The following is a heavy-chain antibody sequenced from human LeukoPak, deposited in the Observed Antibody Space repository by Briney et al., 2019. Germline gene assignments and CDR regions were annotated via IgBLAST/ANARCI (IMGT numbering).Heavy chain of an antibody. Sequence: PGGSLRLSCAASGFTFSSYSMNWVRQAPGKGLEWVSSISSSSSYIYYADSVKGRFTISGDNAKNSLYLQMNSLRAEDTAVYYCARDGGISTIRYYYYGMDVWGQGTTVTVSS. D-gene: IGHD5/OR15-5a*01. V-gene: IGHV3-21*01. CDR3: ARDGGISTIRYYYYGMDV. CDR2: ISSSSSYI. CDR1: GFTFSSYS. J-gene: IGHJ6*02.